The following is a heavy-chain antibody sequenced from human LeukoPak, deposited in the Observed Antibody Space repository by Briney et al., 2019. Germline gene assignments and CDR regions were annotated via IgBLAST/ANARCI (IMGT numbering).Heavy chain of an antibody. CDR2: IYSGGTT. V-gene: IGHV3-66*01. J-gene: IGHJ4*02. CDR1: GFTVSNNY. Sequence: GGSLRLSCAASGFTVSNNYMSWVRQAPGKGLEWVSVIYSGGTTYYADSVKGRFTISRDNSKNTLYLQMNSLRAEDTAVYYCAKVGLAAQFDYWGQGTLVTVSS. CDR3: AKVGLAAQFDY. D-gene: IGHD3-16*01.